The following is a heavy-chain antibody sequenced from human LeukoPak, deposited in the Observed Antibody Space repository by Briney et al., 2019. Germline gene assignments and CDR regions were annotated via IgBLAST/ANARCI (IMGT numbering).Heavy chain of an antibody. V-gene: IGHV1-2*04. J-gene: IGHJ5*02. CDR3: ARGATVATLGWFDP. D-gene: IGHD4-23*01. Sequence: ASVKVSCKASGYTFTGYYMHWERQAPGQGLEWMGWINPNSGGTNYAQKFQGWVTMTRDTSISTAYMELSRLRSDDTAVYYCARGATVATLGWFDPWGQGTLVTVSS. CDR1: GYTFTGYY. CDR2: INPNSGGT.